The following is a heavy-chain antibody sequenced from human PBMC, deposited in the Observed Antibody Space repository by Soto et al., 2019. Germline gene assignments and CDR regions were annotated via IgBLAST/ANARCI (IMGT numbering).Heavy chain of an antibody. D-gene: IGHD3-10*01. J-gene: IGHJ6*02. CDR2: ISKDGGSE. CDR1: GFTLGSYS. Sequence: GSLRLSCASSGFTLGSYSLHWVRQPPGKGLEWVAVISKDGGSEHYADSVRGRFTISRDHSKSTLYLEMNSLRTEDTAVYFCARDVGLGDLSPRRYYYNVMDVWGRGTTVTVSS. V-gene: IGHV3-30*04. CDR3: ARDVGLGDLSPRRYYYNVMDV.